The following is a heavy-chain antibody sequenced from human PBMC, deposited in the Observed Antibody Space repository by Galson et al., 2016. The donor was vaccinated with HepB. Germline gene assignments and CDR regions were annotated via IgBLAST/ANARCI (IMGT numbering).Heavy chain of an antibody. Sequence: SLRLSCAASGFTFDDSAMHWVRQAPGKGLVWASGTDWYAGDIGYADSVKGRFTISRDNAMNSLYLQMNNLRTEDTAFYYCAKGTGSFIPYYLDHWGQGILVTVSS. CDR3: AKGTGSFIPYYLDH. J-gene: IGHJ4*02. V-gene: IGHV3-9*01. CDR2: TDWYAGDI. D-gene: IGHD3-10*01. CDR1: GFTFDDSA.